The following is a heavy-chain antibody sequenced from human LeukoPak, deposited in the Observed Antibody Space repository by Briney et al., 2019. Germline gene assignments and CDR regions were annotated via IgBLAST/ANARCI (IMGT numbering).Heavy chain of an antibody. CDR1: GGSISSSSYY. Sequence: SETLSLTCTVSGGSISSSSYYWGWIRQPPGKGLEWIGSIYYSGSTYYNPSLKSRVTISVDTSKNQFSLKLSSVTAADTVVYYCARDWAGIAAAGNGGWFDPWGQGTLVTVSS. J-gene: IGHJ5*02. CDR2: IYYSGST. CDR3: ARDWAGIAAAGNGGWFDP. V-gene: IGHV4-39*07. D-gene: IGHD6-13*01.